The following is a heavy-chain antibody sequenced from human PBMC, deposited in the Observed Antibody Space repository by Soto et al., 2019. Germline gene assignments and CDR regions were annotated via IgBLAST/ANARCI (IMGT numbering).Heavy chain of an antibody. J-gene: IGHJ4*02. V-gene: IGHV2-5*02. CDR2: ISWDDDK. D-gene: IGHD3-22*01. Sequence: QITLKESGPTLVKPTQTLTLTCTFSGFSLSTSGVGVGWIRQPPGKALEWLALISWDDDKRYSPSLKSRLTITKDTSKNQVVLTMTNVDPVDTATDYCAHSPVQTRDSRGYYGSNFDYWGQGTLVTVSS. CDR1: GFSLSTSGVG. CDR3: AHSPVQTRDSRGYYGSNFDY.